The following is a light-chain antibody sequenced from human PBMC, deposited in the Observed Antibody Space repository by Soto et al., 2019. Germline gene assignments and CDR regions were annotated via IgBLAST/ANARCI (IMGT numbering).Light chain of an antibody. J-gene: IGLJ1*01. CDR3: QSYDSSLSGSYV. Sequence: QTVVTQPPSVSGAPGQRVTISCTGSSSNIGAGYDVHWYQQLPGTAPKLLIYGNSNRPSGVPDRFSGSKSGTSASLAITGLQAEDEADYYCQSYDSSLSGSYVFGTRTKLTVL. CDR2: GNS. V-gene: IGLV1-40*01. CDR1: SSNIGAGYD.